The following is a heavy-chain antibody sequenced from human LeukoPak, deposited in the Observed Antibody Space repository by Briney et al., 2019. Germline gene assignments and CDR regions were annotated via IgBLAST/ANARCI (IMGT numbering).Heavy chain of an antibody. CDR3: VRCGGSCLTRPDAFDI. CDR2: ICYSGNT. J-gene: IGHJ3*02. Sequence: SETLSLTCTVSGGSISSYYWSWIRQPPGRGLEWIGYICYSGNTNYNPSLKSRVTISVDTSKNQFSLKLSSVTAADTAVDYCVRCGGSCLTRPDAFDIWGQGTMVTVSS. V-gene: IGHV4-59*08. D-gene: IGHD2-15*01. CDR1: GGSISSYY.